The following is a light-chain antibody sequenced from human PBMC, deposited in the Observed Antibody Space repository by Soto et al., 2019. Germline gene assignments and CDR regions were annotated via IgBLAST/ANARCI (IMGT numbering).Light chain of an antibody. CDR3: HQRQSWPRT. CDR1: QAVNTR. V-gene: IGKV3-11*02. Sequence: EIVLTQSPATLSSFPGDRVTLSFMASQAVNTRLAWYQHKPGQAPRLLIYQTSNRAAGIPARFSSSGSGRDCTLTICDVEPEDFAVYYCHQRQSWPRTFGQGTKVDIK. J-gene: IGKJ1*01. CDR2: QTS.